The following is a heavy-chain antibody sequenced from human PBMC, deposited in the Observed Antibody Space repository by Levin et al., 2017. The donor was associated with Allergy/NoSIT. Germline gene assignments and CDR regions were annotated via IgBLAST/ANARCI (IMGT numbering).Heavy chain of an antibody. CDR3: ARVHSGYGFDH. J-gene: IGHJ4*02. CDR1: GYTFTNFY. D-gene: IGHD5-12*01. CDR2: INPSGGRT. Sequence: GESLKISCKASGYTFTNFYMHWVRQAPGQGLEWMGKINPSGGRTTYAQKFQGRLTLTRDTSTSTVYMEVSSLRSDDTAVYYCARVHSGYGFDHWGQGTLVTVSS. V-gene: IGHV1-46*01.